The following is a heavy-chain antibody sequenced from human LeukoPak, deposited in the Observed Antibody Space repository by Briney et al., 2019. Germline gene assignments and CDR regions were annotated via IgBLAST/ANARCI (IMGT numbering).Heavy chain of an antibody. CDR3: ARDGSYYGSGDQH. CDR1: GYTFTSYY. V-gene: IGHV1-46*01. CDR2: INPSGGST. J-gene: IGHJ1*01. Sequence: ASVQVSCQASGYTFTSYYMHWVRQAPGQGLEWMGIINPSGGSTSYAQKFQGRVTMTRDTSTSTVYMELSSLRSEDTAVYYCARDGSYYGSGDQHWGQGTLVTVSS. D-gene: IGHD3-10*01.